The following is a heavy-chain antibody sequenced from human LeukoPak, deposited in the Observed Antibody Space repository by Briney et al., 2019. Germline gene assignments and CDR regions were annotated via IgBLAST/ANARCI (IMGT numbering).Heavy chain of an antibody. CDR1: GFSLSTRGVG. V-gene: IGHV2-5*02. D-gene: IGHD3-10*01. J-gene: IGHJ5*02. CDR3: AHTGAMRVRGVPTFMPTNNWFDP. Sequence: KRSGPTLVXPTQTLTLTCTFSGFSLSTRGVGVGWIRQPPGKALEWLALIYWDDDKRYSPSLKSRLTITKDTSKNQVVLTMTNMDPVDTATYYCAHTGAMRVRGVPTFMPTNNWFDPWGQGTLVTVSS. CDR2: IYWDDDK.